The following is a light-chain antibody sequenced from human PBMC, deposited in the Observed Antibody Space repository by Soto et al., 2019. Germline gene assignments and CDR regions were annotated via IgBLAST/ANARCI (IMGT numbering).Light chain of an antibody. Sequence: IAWKTSAPTRPLSPGDRATLSCRASQSVSSYLAWYQQEPGQAPRLLIYDASNRATGIPARFSGSGSGTDFTLTISSLEPEDFAVYYRTPRTFGQGTKVDIK. CDR3: TPRT. CDR2: DAS. J-gene: IGKJ1*01. CDR1: QSVSSY. V-gene: IGKV3-11*01.